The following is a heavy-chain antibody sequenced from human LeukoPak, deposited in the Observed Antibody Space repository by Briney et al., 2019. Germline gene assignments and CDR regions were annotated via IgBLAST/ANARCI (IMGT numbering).Heavy chain of an antibody. D-gene: IGHD1-26*01. V-gene: IGHV1-69*04. CDR2: IIPIFGIA. Sequence: SVKVSCKASVGTFSSYAISWVRQAPGQGLEWMGRIIPIFGIANYAQKFQGRVTITADKSTSTAYMELSSLRSENTAVYYCARYSVVGATRELFDYWGQGTLVTVSS. CDR1: VGTFSSYA. CDR3: ARYSVVGATRELFDY. J-gene: IGHJ4*02.